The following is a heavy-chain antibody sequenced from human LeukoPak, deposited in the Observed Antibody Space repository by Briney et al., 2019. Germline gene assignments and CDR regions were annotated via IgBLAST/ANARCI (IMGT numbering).Heavy chain of an antibody. Sequence: GGSLRLSCAASGFTFSSYAMSWVRRAPGKGLYWVSAISGSGTGTYYADSVKGRFTISRDNSKNTLYLQMNSLRAEDTAVYYCAKEGGTGTRFDYWGQGTLVTVSS. V-gene: IGHV3-23*01. J-gene: IGHJ4*02. D-gene: IGHD1-7*01. CDR1: GFTFSSYA. CDR3: AKEGGTGTRFDY. CDR2: ISGSGTGT.